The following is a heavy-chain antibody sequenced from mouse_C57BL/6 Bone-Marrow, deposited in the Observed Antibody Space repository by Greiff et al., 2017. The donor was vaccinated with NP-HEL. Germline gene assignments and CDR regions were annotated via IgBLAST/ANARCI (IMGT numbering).Heavy chain of an antibody. CDR1: GYAFSSSW. J-gene: IGHJ2*01. D-gene: IGHD1-1*01. CDR2: IYPGDGDT. CDR3: AGPYYGSTYYFDY. V-gene: IGHV1-82*01. Sequence: VKLMESGPELVKPGASVKISCKASGYAFSSSWMNWVKQRPGKGLEWIGRIYPGDGDTNYNGKFKGKATLTADKSSSTAYMQLSSLTSEDSAVYFCAGPYYGSTYYFDYWGQGTTLTVSS.